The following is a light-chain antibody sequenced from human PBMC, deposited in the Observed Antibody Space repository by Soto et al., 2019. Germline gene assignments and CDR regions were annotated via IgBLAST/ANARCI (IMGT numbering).Light chain of an antibody. CDR1: SSDIGGSKY. J-gene: IGLJ3*02. CDR2: DVS. Sequence: QSALTQPASVSGSPGQSISISCTGTSSDIGGSKYVSWYQQHPGTAPKLLIYDVSKRPSGVPDRFSGSKSGNTASLTISGLQAEDEADYYCCSYAGSYTWVFGGGTQLTVL. V-gene: IGLV2-11*01. CDR3: CSYAGSYTWV.